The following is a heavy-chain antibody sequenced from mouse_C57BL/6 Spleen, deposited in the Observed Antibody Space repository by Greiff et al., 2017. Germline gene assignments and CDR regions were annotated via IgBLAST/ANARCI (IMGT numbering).Heavy chain of an antibody. CDR1: GYSFTGYY. CDR2: INPSSGGT. V-gene: IGHV1-42*01. D-gene: IGHD2-12*01. CDR3: ARAVTGDAMDY. Sequence: VQLQQSGPELVKPGASVKISCKASGYSFTGYYMNWVKQSPGKRLEWIGEINPSSGGTSYNQKFKAKATLTVDKTSSSACTQLKRLTSEDSAVHYCARAVTGDAMDYWGQGTSVTVSA. J-gene: IGHJ4*01.